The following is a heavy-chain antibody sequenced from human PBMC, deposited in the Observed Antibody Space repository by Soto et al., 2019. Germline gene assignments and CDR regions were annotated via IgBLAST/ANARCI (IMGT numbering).Heavy chain of an antibody. J-gene: IGHJ6*02. CDR2: LKSDNGGT. Sequence: QVQLVQSGAEVKPPGASVKVSCKASGYTFTGHYMHWVRQVSGKRLEHLGWLKSDNGGTYYAPKFQGRVTFTRDTSTSTAYMELNGLQSDDTAGYFCARDLCPLGSGTACPLYGLDIWGQGTTVVVS. V-gene: IGHV1-2*02. D-gene: IGHD3-10*01. CDR3: ARDLCPLGSGTACPLYGLDI. CDR1: GYTFTGHY.